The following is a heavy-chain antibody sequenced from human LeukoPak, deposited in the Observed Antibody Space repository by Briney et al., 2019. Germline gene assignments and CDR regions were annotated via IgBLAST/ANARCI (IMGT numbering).Heavy chain of an antibody. V-gene: IGHV4-59*01. CDR1: GGSISRYY. D-gene: IGHD2-2*01. Sequence: SETLSLTCTVSGGSISRYYWSWIRQPPGKGLEWIGYIYYSGSTNYNPSLKSRVTISVDTSKNQFSLKLSSVTAADTAVYYCARGYCSSTSCYAGPIDYWGQGTLVTVSS. CDR3: ARGYCSSTSCYAGPIDY. J-gene: IGHJ4*02. CDR2: IYYSGST.